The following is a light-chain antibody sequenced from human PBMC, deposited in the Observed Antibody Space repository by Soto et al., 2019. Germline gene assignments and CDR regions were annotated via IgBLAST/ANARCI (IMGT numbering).Light chain of an antibody. CDR3: QQYGSSPGT. V-gene: IGKV3-20*01. Sequence: IVLTQSPSTLSLSRGERASLSWTASQSVRDRYLAWDQQKPGQAPSLLIYDTSTRATGVPDRFSGSGSGTDFALTIRRVEPEHFAIYFCQQYGSSPGTFGQGTKVDI. CDR1: QSVRDRY. J-gene: IGKJ1*01. CDR2: DTS.